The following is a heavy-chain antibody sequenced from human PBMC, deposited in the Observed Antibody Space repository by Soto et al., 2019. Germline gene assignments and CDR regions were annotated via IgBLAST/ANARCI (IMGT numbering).Heavy chain of an antibody. CDR3: ARDLISRAPYDSSGYL. Sequence: PGGSLRLSCAASGFTFSSYAMHWVRQAPGKGLEWVAVISYDGSNKYYADSVKGRFTISRDNSKNTLYLQMNSLRAEDTAVYYCARDLISRAPYDSSGYLWGQGTLVTVSS. D-gene: IGHD3-22*01. CDR2: ISYDGSNK. V-gene: IGHV3-30-3*01. CDR1: GFTFSSYA. J-gene: IGHJ4*02.